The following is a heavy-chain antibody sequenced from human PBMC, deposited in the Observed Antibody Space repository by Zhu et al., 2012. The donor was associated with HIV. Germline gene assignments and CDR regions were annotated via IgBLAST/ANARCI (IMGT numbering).Heavy chain of an antibody. J-gene: IGHJ4*02. CDR2: IYYSGST. D-gene: IGHD2-15*01. CDR3: ARVRIGVPYFDY. Sequence: QVQLQESGPGLVKPSETLSLTCTVSGGSISSHYWSWIRQPPGKGLEWIGYIYYSGSTNYNPSLKSRVTISVDTSKNQFSLKLSSVTAADTAVYYCARVRIGVPYFDYVGPGNPGHRLL. V-gene: IGHV4-59*11. CDR1: GGSISSHY.